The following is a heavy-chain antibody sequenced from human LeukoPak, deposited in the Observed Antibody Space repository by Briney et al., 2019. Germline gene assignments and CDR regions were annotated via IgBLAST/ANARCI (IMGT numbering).Heavy chain of an antibody. J-gene: IGHJ5*02. V-gene: IGHV4-59*08. CDR2: IYYRGGT. CDR1: GDYTSDYY. CDR3: ARTYYYDSSGYLNHWFDP. D-gene: IGHD3-22*01. Sequence: SETLSLTCTVSGDYTSDYYWSWIRQPPGKGLEWIGYIYYRGGTNYNPSLEWRVTISGDTSRNEFSLKLTSVTAADTAVCHCARTYYYDSSGYLNHWFDPWGQGTLVTVSS.